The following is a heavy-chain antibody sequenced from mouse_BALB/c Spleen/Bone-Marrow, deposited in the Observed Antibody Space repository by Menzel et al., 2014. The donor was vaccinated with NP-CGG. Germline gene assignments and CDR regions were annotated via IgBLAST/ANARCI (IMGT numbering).Heavy chain of an antibody. J-gene: IGHJ3*01. CDR3: ANYYYGSSLFAY. Sequence: VQLQQSGAELVKPGASVKLSCTASDFNIKDTYMHWVKQRPEQGLEWIGRIDPANGNTKYDPKFQGKATITADTSSNTAYPQLSSLTSEDTAVYYCANYYYGSSLFAYWGQGTLVTVSA. D-gene: IGHD1-1*01. CDR1: DFNIKDTY. CDR2: IDPANGNT. V-gene: IGHV14-3*02.